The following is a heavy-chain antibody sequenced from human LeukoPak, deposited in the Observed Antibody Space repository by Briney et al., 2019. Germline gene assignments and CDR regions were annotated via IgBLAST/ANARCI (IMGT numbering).Heavy chain of an antibody. Sequence: SETLSLTCTVSGGSISSSSYYWGWIRQPPGKGLEWIGSIYYSGSTYYNPSLKSRVTISVDTSKNQFSLKLSSVTAADTAAYYCARLPYCSSTSCYFRHDAFDIWGQGTMVTVSS. V-gene: IGHV4-39*01. CDR1: GGSISSSSYY. D-gene: IGHD2-2*01. CDR3: ARLPYCSSTSCYFRHDAFDI. J-gene: IGHJ3*02. CDR2: IYYSGST.